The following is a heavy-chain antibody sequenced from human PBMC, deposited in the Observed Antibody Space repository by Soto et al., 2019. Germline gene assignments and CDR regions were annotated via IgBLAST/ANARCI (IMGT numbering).Heavy chain of an antibody. J-gene: IGHJ4*02. V-gene: IGHV3-11*01. CDR2: ISSSGSTI. CDR3: AREDASSGYYFDF. D-gene: IGHD3-22*01. Sequence: AGGTLRLSCAASGFTFSDYYMTWIRQSPGKGLEWVSYISSSGSTIYNADSVKGRFTISRDNAKNSLYLQMNSLRAEDSAVYYCAREDASSGYYFDFWGQGTLVTVSS. CDR1: GFTFSDYY.